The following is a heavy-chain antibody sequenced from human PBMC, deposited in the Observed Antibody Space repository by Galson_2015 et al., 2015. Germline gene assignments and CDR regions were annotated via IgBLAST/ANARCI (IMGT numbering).Heavy chain of an antibody. CDR1: GYTFTSYG. Sequence: PVKVSCKASGYTFTSYGINWVRQAPGQGLEWMGWMNPNSGNTGYAQKFQGRVTMTRNTSISTAYMELSSLRSEDTAVYYCAREGSATATHQWGQGTLVTVSS. V-gene: IGHV1-8*01. D-gene: IGHD2-15*01. J-gene: IGHJ4*02. CDR3: AREGSATATHQ. CDR2: MNPNSGNT.